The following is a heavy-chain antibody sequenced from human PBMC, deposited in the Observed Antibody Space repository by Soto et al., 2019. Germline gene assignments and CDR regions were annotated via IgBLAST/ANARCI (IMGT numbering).Heavy chain of an antibody. CDR3: AELDRAYFQH. Sequence: QITLKESGPTLVKPTQTLTLTCTFSGFSLSTSGVGVGWIRQPPGKALEWLALIYWDDDKHYSPSLKSRLTNPKDTPKNRLVLTMTNMDPVDKATHYCAELDRAYFQHWGQGTLVTVA. V-gene: IGHV2-5*02. D-gene: IGHD1-1*01. J-gene: IGHJ1*01. CDR1: GFSLSTSGVG. CDR2: IYWDDDK.